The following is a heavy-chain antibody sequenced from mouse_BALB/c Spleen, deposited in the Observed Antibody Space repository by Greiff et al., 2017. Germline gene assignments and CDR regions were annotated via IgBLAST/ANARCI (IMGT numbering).Heavy chain of an antibody. Sequence: VQLKESGGDLVKPGGSLKLSCAASGFTFSSYGMSWVRQTPDKRLEWVATISSGGSYTYYPDSVKGRFTISRDNAKNTLYLQMSSLKSEDTAMYYCARIYYDTFAYWGQGTLVTVSA. D-gene: IGHD2-4*01. CDR2: ISSGGSYT. CDR1: GFTFSSYG. V-gene: IGHV5-6*01. CDR3: ARIYYDTFAY. J-gene: IGHJ3*01.